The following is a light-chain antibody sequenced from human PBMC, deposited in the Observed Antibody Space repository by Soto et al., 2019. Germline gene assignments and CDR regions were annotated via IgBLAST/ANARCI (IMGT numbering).Light chain of an antibody. J-gene: IGKJ1*01. V-gene: IGKV1-5*03. CDR1: QSISNW. Sequence: DLQMTQSPSTLSASVGDTVTITCRASQSISNWLAWYQQRPGKAPNLLIYKASSLEGGVPSRFSGSGSGTDFTLTISSLQPDDFATYYCQQYNTYPWTFGQGTRVE. CDR3: QQYNTYPWT. CDR2: KAS.